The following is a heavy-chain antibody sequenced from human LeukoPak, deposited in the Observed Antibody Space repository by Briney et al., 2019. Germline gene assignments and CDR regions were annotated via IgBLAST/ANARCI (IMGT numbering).Heavy chain of an antibody. CDR3: ARSLVLLWFGELQGAFDI. CDR1: GFTFSSYG. V-gene: IGHV3-48*04. Sequence: GGSLRLSCAASGFTFSSYGMHWVRQAPGKGLEWVSYISSSGSTIYYADSVKGRFTISRDNAKNSLYLQMNSLRAEDTAVYYCARSLVLLWFGELQGAFDIWGQGTMVTVSS. D-gene: IGHD3-10*01. J-gene: IGHJ3*02. CDR2: ISSSGSTI.